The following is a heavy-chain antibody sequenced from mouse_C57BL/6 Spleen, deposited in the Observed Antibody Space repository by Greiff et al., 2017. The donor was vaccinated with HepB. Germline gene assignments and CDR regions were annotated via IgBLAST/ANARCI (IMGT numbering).Heavy chain of an antibody. CDR3: ARNLGDYELDYFDY. Sequence: VKLMESGPGLVQPSQSLSITCTVSGFSLTSYGVHWVRQSPGKGLEWLGVIWSGGSTDYNAAFISRLSISKDNSKSQVFFKMNSLQADDTAIYYCARNLGDYELDYFDYWGQGTTLTVSS. CDR2: IWSGGST. V-gene: IGHV2-2*01. D-gene: IGHD2-4*01. CDR1: GFSLTSYG. J-gene: IGHJ2*01.